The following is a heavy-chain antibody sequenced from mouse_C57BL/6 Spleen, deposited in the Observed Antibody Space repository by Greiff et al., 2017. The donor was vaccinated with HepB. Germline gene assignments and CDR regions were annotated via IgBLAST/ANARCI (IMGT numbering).Heavy chain of an antibody. CDR3: ARSGITTVVAPDY. Sequence: QVQLKESGPELVKPGASVKISCKASGYAFSSSWMNWVKQRPGKGLEWIGRIYPGDGDTNYNGKFKGKATLTADKSSSTAYMQLSSLTSEDSAVYFCARSGITTVVAPDYWGQGTTLTVSS. J-gene: IGHJ2*01. CDR2: IYPGDGDT. D-gene: IGHD1-1*01. CDR1: GYAFSSSW. V-gene: IGHV1-82*01.